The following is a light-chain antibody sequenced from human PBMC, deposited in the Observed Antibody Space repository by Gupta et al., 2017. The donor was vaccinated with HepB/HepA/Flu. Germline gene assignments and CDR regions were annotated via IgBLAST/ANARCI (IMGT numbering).Light chain of an antibody. J-gene: IGKJ1*01. CDR3: QQYYSTPRT. CDR2: WAS. Sequence: DIVMTPSPDPPAVSLGERATINCNSSQSVLYSSNNKNYLAWYQQKPGQPPKLLIYWASTRESGVPDRFSGSGSGTDFTLTISSLQAEDVAVYYCQQYYSTPRTFGQGTKVEIK. CDR1: QSVLYSSNNKNY. V-gene: IGKV4-1*01.